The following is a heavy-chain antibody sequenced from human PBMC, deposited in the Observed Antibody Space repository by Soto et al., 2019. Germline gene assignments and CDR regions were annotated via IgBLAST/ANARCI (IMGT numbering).Heavy chain of an antibody. D-gene: IGHD3-16*02. CDR3: ARAVQTGELSLDAFDI. CDR2: IYYSGTT. J-gene: IGHJ3*02. V-gene: IGHV4-59*01. Sequence: SETLSLNCTVSGGSISRYYWSWIRQPPGKGLEWIGYIYYSGTTNYNPSLKSRVTISVDSSKNQFSLKLSSVTAADTAVYYCARAVQTGELSLDAFDIWGQGTMVTVSS. CDR1: GGSISRYY.